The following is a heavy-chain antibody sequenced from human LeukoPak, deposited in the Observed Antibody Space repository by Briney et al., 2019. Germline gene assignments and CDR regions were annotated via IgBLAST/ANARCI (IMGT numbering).Heavy chain of an antibody. Sequence: PGGSLRLSCAASGFTFSSYWMHWVRQAPGKGLVWVSRISNDGTTTTYADSVKGRFTISRDNAKNTLYLQMNSLRVEDTAIYYCAKMTAPDYWGQGTLVTVSS. V-gene: IGHV3-74*01. CDR2: ISNDGTTT. D-gene: IGHD5-18*01. J-gene: IGHJ4*02. CDR3: AKMTAPDY. CDR1: GFTFSSYW.